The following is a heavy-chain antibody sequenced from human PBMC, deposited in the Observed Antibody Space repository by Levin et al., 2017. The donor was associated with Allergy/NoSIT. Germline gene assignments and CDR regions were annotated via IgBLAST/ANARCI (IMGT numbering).Heavy chain of an antibody. CDR1: GFTFSSYG. V-gene: IGHV3-30*18. CDR3: AKAKYDSSGYYYYYGMDV. CDR2: ISYGGSDE. Sequence: GESLKISCGASGFTFSSYGMHWVRQAPGKGLEWVALISYGGSDEYYADSLKGRFTISRDNSKNTLYLQMNSLRAEDTAVYYCAKAKYDSSGYYYYYGMDVWGQGTTVTVSS. D-gene: IGHD3-22*01. J-gene: IGHJ6*02.